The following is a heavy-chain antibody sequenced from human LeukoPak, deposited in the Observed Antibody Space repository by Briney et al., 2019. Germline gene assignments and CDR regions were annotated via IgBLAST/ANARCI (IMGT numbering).Heavy chain of an antibody. Sequence: SETLSLTCAVYGGSFSGYYWSWIRQPPGKGLEWIGEINHSGSTNYNPSLKSRVTISVDPSKNQFSLKLSSVTAADTAVYYCARSRGYCSGGSCYYFDYWGQGTLVTVSS. CDR3: ARSRGYCSGGSCYYFDY. V-gene: IGHV4-34*01. CDR1: GGSFSGYY. J-gene: IGHJ4*02. CDR2: INHSGST. D-gene: IGHD2-15*01.